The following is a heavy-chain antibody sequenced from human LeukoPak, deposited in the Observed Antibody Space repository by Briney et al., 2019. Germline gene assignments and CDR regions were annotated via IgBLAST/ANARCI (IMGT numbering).Heavy chain of an antibody. D-gene: IGHD6-19*01. CDR1: GFTFNNYW. Sequence: GGSLRLSCAASGFTFNNYWMHWVRQAPGKGLVWVSRINGDGGTTTYAGSVKGRFTISRDNAKNTLYLQMNSLRAEDTAVYYCARAVAGTNALDIWGQGTLVTVSS. CDR3: ARAVAGTNALDI. V-gene: IGHV3-74*01. CDR2: INGDGGTT. J-gene: IGHJ3*02.